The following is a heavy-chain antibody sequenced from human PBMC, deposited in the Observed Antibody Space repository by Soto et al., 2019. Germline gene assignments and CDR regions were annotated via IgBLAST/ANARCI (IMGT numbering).Heavy chain of an antibody. CDR2: ISYDGSNK. CDR3: AREREGIAAAGTGGYDP. Sequence: QVQLVESGGGVVQPGRSLRLSCAASGFTFSSYAMHWVRQAPGKGLEWVAVISYDGSNKYYADSVKGRFTISRDNSNNTLYLQMNSLRAEDTAVYYCAREREGIAAAGTGGYDPWGQGTLVTVSS. J-gene: IGHJ5*02. CDR1: GFTFSSYA. V-gene: IGHV3-30-3*01. D-gene: IGHD6-13*01.